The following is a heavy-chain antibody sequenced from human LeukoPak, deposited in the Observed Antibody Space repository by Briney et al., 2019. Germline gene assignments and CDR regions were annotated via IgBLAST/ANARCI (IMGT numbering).Heavy chain of an antibody. CDR3: ARGARRGYSDY. V-gene: IGHV3-30*02. CDR1: GFTFSNYG. D-gene: IGHD5-12*01. CDR2: IRYDGNNK. J-gene: IGHJ4*02. Sequence: GSLRLSCAASGFTFSNYGMHWVRQAPGKGLEWVAFIRYDGNNKYYTDSVKGRFTISRGNSKNTLYLQMNSLRAEDTAVYYCARGARRGYSDYWGQGTLVTVSS.